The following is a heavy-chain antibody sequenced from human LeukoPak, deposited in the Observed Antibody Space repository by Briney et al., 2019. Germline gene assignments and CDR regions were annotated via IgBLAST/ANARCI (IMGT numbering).Heavy chain of an antibody. J-gene: IGHJ4*02. D-gene: IGHD1-26*01. V-gene: IGHV1-2*02. Sequence: ASVKVSCKASGYNFSGHYMHWVRQAPGQGLEWMGWIKPSNGDTKYAQNFQGRVTMTRDTSISTAYVELSSLRSDDTAVYYCASPPLSSAMYYAHWGQGTLVTVSS. CDR1: GYNFSGHY. CDR3: ASPPLSSAMYYAH. CDR2: IKPSNGDT.